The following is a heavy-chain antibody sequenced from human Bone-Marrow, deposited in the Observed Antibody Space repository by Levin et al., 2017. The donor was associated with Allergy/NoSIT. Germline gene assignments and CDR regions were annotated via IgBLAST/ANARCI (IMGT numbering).Heavy chain of an antibody. CDR2: IYYTGST. J-gene: IGHJ4*02. D-gene: IGHD6-19*01. V-gene: IGHV4-39*01. CDR1: GGSISSSSYY. Sequence: SETLSLTCTVSGGSISSSSYYWGWIRQPPGKGLEWIGSIYYTGSTFYNPSLKSRVTISVDTSKNQFSLKLSSVTAADTAVFYCARQYSSAWYGGDHFDYWGQGTLVPVSS. CDR3: ARQYSSAWYGGDHFDY.